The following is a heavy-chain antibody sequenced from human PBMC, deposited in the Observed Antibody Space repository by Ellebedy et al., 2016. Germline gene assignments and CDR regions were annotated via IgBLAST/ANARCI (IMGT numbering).Heavy chain of an antibody. D-gene: IGHD2-2*01. CDR2: INPNSGGT. CDR1: GYTFTGYY. V-gene: IGHV1-2*04. CDR3: ARDQYCSSTSCYVDNYYYYGMDV. J-gene: IGHJ6*02. Sequence: ASVKVSCKASGYTFTGYYMHWVRQAPGQGLEWMGWINPNSGGTNYAQKFQGWVTMTRDTSISTAYMELSRLRSDDTAVYYCARDQYCSSTSCYVDNYYYYGMDVWGQGTTVTVSS.